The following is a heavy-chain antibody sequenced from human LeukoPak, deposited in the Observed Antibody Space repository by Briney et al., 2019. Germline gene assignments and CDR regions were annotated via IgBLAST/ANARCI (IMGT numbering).Heavy chain of an antibody. V-gene: IGHV1-2*06. Sequence: ASVKVSCKASGYTFTGYHMHWVRQAPGQGLEWMGRINPNSGGTTYAQKFQGRVTMTRDTSISTAYMELSRLRSDDTAVFYCARQSSGWSYDAFDIWGQGTMVTVSS. CDR3: ARQSSGWSYDAFDI. CDR2: INPNSGGT. CDR1: GYTFTGYH. D-gene: IGHD6-19*01. J-gene: IGHJ3*02.